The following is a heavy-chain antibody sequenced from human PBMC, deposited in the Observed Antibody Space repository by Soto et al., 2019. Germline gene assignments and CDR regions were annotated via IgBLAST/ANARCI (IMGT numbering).Heavy chain of an antibody. CDR1: GFTFRSSA. J-gene: IGHJ6*02. Sequence: SVQVSRKTSGFTFRSSAMQWVRLARGQRLEWIGLLVGGTRNTNYAQKFQQRVTISSDRSTNTVSMELSSLTSEDTAVYYCATGAYCSGGSCSDYYYYYYGMDLWGQGTTVTVSS. D-gene: IGHD2-15*01. V-gene: IGHV1-58*02. CDR2: LVGGTRNT. CDR3: ATGAYCSGGSCSDYYYYYYGMDL.